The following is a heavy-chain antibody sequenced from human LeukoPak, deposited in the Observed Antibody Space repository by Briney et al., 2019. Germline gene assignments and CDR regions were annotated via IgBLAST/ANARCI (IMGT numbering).Heavy chain of an antibody. J-gene: IGHJ4*02. V-gene: IGHV3-30-3*01. CDR3: ARSFYSYGYTDY. Sequence: GGSLRLSCAASGFTFSSYAMHWVRQAPGKGLEWVAVISYDGSNNYYADSVKGRFTISRDNSRKTVYVQMNSLRAEDTAMYYCARSFYSYGYTDYWGQGTLVTVSS. CDR2: ISYDGSNN. D-gene: IGHD5-18*01. CDR1: GFTFSSYA.